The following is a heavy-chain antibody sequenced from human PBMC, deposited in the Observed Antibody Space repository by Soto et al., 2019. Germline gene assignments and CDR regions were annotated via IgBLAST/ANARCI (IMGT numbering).Heavy chain of an antibody. V-gene: IGHV3-66*01. J-gene: IGHJ5*02. Sequence: GGSLRLSCAASGFTVSSNYMIWVRQAPVNGLEFVSVIYSFFSTYYSDSLKGRFTISIYNSKNTLYLQMNSLRAEDTSVYYCVLLSGRPNWFDPWGQGNLVTVSS. CDR2: IYSFFST. CDR3: VLLSGRPNWFDP. CDR1: GFTVSSNY. D-gene: IGHD5-12*01.